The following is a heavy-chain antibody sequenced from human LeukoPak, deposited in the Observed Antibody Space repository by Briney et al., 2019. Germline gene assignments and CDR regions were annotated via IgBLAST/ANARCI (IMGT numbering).Heavy chain of an antibody. Sequence: ASVKVSCKASGHTFTSYDIHWVRQVPGQGLEWMGIINPSGGSTTYAQKFQGRVTMTRDTSTSTVYMELSSLRSEDTAVYYCARAYNWNDYFDYWGQGTLVTVSS. D-gene: IGHD1-20*01. V-gene: IGHV1-46*01. CDR2: INPSGGST. CDR1: GHTFTSYD. J-gene: IGHJ4*02. CDR3: ARAYNWNDYFDY.